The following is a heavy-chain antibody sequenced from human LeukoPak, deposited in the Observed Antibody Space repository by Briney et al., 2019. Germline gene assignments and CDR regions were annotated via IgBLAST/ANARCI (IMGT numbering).Heavy chain of an antibody. CDR1: GFTFSAYH. CDR2: ISTTGTTI. CDR3: ARVWQDYSGVDY. Sequence: SGGSLRLSCAASGFTFSAYHINWVRQAPGKGLEWISYISTTGTTIHYADFVKGRFAISRDNAKSSLYLQMNSLRDEDTAVYYCARVWQDYSGVDYWGQGTQVTVSS. D-gene: IGHD2-21*01. J-gene: IGHJ4*02. V-gene: IGHV3-48*02.